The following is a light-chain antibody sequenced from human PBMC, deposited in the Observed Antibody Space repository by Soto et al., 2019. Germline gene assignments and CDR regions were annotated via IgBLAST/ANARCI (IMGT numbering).Light chain of an antibody. CDR1: QGIGDT. CDR3: QQRSNWPPIT. Sequence: EVVMSQSPATLSFSPREGATLSCRASQGIGDTLAWYQHKPGQTPRLLIYDASTRATGVPTRFSGSGSGTDFTLTISSLEPEDFAVYYCQQRSNWPPITFGEGTRLEIK. CDR2: DAS. J-gene: IGKJ5*01. V-gene: IGKV3-11*01.